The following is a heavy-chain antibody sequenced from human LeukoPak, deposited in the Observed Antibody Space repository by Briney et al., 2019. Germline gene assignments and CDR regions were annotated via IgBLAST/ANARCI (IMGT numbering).Heavy chain of an antibody. V-gene: IGHV5-51*01. J-gene: IGHJ4*02. CDR2: IYPGESET. D-gene: IGHD6-13*01. Sequence: GESLKISCKGSGYSFSNYWIGWVRQMPGKGLEWMGIIYPGESETRYSPSVQGQVTISADKSITTAYLQWSNLKASDTAMYYCAKLGAYSSSWYGFFDYWGQGTLVAVSS. CDR1: GYSFSNYW. CDR3: AKLGAYSSSWYGFFDY.